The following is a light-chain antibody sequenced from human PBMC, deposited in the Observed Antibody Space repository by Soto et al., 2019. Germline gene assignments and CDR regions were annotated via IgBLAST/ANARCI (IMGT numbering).Light chain of an antibody. J-gene: IGLJ1*01. CDR3: TSPTSGSIYV. CDR2: NVS. V-gene: IGLV2-14*03. Sequence: QSVLTQPASVSGSPGQSITISCTGTSSDVGGYNHVSWYQQYPGKVPKLLIYNVSHRPSGVSNRFSGSKSGNTASLTISGLQAEDEADYLCTSPTSGSIYVFGEGTKVTVL. CDR1: SSDVGGYNH.